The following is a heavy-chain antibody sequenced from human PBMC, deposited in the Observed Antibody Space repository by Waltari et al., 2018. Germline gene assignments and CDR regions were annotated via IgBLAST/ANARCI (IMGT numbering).Heavy chain of an antibody. J-gene: IGHJ4*02. CDR2: MSYDGFSK. CDR1: AFTYRTSI. V-gene: IGHV3-30*01. D-gene: IGHD2-15*01. CDR3: GREGGTSGYSGYLDT. Sequence: QVQLVESGGGVVQPGRSLRLSCAAPAFTYRTSIIHCVRQTPGKGVEWVAAMSYDGFSKYYADSVKGRFSIGRDDSQNTVYLQANSLTTEDTAVYYCGREGGTSGYSGYLDTWGQGTLVTVSS.